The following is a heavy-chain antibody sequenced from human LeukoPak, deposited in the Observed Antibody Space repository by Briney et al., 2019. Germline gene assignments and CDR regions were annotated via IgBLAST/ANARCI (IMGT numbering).Heavy chain of an antibody. CDR2: INTGNGNT. D-gene: IGHD3-16*01. Sequence: ASVKVSCKASGYTFTSYAMHWVRQAPGQRLEWMGWINTGNGNTKYSQEFQGRVTITRDTSASTAYMELSSLRSEDIAVYYCARGHGGYYSKFDPWGQGTLVTVSS. V-gene: IGHV1-3*03. CDR1: GYTFTSYA. CDR3: ARGHGGYYSKFDP. J-gene: IGHJ5*02.